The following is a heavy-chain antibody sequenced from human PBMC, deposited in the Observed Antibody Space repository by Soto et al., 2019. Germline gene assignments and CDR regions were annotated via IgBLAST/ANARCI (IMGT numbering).Heavy chain of an antibody. V-gene: IGHV4-39*01. CDR1: GGSISSTSYF. D-gene: IGHD2-15*01. CDR2: INYRGTT. J-gene: IGHJ5*02. CDR3: ARLVACSGGSCKFDP. Sequence: QLQLQESGPGLVTPSETLSLTCTVSGGSISSTSYFWAWVRQSPAMGLEWIGSINYRGTTFYIASLNSRATIYIDTSKNQFSLRLKSVTAADTAVYYCARLVACSGGSCKFDPWGQGTRVTVSS.